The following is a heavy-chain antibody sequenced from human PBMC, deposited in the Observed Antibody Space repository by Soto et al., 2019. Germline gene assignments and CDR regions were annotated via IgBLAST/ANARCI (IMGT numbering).Heavy chain of an antibody. CDR3: ARMRAAAGTSEGMDV. D-gene: IGHD6-13*01. CDR2: ISSSSSYI. CDR1: GFTFSSYS. Sequence: EVQLVESGGGLVKPGGSLRLSCAASGFTFSSYSMNWVRQAPGKGLEWVSSISSSSSYIYYADSVKGRFTISRDNAKNSLYLQMNSLRAEDTAVYYCARMRAAAGTSEGMDVWGQGTTVTVSS. V-gene: IGHV3-21*01. J-gene: IGHJ6*02.